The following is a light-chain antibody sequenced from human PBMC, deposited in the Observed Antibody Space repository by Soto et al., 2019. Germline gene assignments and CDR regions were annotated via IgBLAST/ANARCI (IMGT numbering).Light chain of an antibody. CDR2: DAS. CDR1: QDINNS. CDR3: QQYDNLPLT. Sequence: DIQMTQSPSSLSASVGDRVTITCQASQDINNSLNWYQQKPGKAPKLLIYDASNLETGVPSRFSGSGSETDFTFTINSLQPDDIATYYCQQYDNLPLTFGGGTKVEI. J-gene: IGKJ4*01. V-gene: IGKV1-33*01.